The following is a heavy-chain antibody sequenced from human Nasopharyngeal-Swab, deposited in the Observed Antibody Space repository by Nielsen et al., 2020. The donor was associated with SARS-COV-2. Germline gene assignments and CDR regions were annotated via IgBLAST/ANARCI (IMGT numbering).Heavy chain of an antibody. CDR2: IYYSGST. D-gene: IGHD2-2*01. Sequence: SETLSLTCTVSGGSISSYYWNWIRQPPGKGLEWIGYIYYSGSTNYNPSLKSRVTISVDTSKNQFSLKLSSVTAADTAVYYCARVGYCSSTSCYAAYYFDYWGQGTLVTVSS. V-gene: IGHV4-59*01. CDR3: ARVGYCSSTSCYAAYYFDY. J-gene: IGHJ4*02. CDR1: GGSISSYY.